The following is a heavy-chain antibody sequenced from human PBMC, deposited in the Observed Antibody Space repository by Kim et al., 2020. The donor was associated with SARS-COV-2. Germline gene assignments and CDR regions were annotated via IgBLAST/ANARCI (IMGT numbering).Heavy chain of an antibody. Sequence: PSLKSRVTISVDTSQNQFSLKLSSVTAADTAVYYCARVVYDSSGYYLIDYWGQGTLVTVSS. D-gene: IGHD3-22*01. V-gene: IGHV4-34*01. CDR3: ARVVYDSSGYYLIDY. J-gene: IGHJ4*02.